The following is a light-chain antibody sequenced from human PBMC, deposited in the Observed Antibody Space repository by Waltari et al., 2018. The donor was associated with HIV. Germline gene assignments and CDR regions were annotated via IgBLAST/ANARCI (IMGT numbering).Light chain of an antibody. CDR3: LLSYSGTRV. V-gene: IGLV7-46*01. Sequence: QAVVTQEPSLTVSPGGTVTLTCGSSTGAVTSGHYPYWFQQKPGQAPRTLSYATNTKHSWTPARFSGSLLGGKAALTLSGAQPEDEAEYYCLLSYSGTRVFGGGTKLTVL. CDR1: TGAVTSGHY. J-gene: IGLJ3*02. CDR2: ATN.